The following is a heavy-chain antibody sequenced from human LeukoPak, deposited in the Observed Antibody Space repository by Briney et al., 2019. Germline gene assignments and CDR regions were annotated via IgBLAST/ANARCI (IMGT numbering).Heavy chain of an antibody. J-gene: IGHJ6*03. CDR3: DSGGGYCSSTSGYYYYMDV. CDR1: GGTFSSYA. D-gene: IGHD2-2*01. Sequence: ASVKASCKASGGTFSSYAISWVRQAPGQGPEWMGGIIPIFGTANDAQKFQGRVTITADESTSTAYMEVSSLRSADTAVYYCDSGGGYCSSTSGYYYYMDVWGKGTAVTVSS. V-gene: IGHV1-69*13. CDR2: IIPIFGTA.